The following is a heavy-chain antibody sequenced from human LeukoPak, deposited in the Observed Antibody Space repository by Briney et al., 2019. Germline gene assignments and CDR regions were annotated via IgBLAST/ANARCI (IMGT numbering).Heavy chain of an antibody. CDR2: ISGSGGYK. Sequence: GGSLRLSCAVSGFLPSTYGMTWVRQAPGKGLEGVSGISGSGGYKYYADSVKGRFTISRDNSKGTVSLEMNRLRVEDTAVYYCARARGHSGYDLPDSWGQGTLVTVSP. J-gene: IGHJ4*02. CDR1: GFLPSTYG. CDR3: ARARGHSGYDLPDS. V-gene: IGHV3-23*01. D-gene: IGHD5-12*01.